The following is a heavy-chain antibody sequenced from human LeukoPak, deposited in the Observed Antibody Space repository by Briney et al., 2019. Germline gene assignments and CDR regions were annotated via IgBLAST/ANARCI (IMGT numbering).Heavy chain of an antibody. V-gene: IGHV1-69*13. J-gene: IGHJ4*02. Sequence: SVKVSCKASGYTFINNWMHWVRQAPGQGLEWMGGIIPIFGTANYAQKFQGRVTITADESTSTAYMELSSLRSEDTAVYYCARASYYGDYDYWGQGTLVTVSS. CDR1: GYTFINNW. CDR3: ARASYYGDYDY. CDR2: IIPIFGTA. D-gene: IGHD4-17*01.